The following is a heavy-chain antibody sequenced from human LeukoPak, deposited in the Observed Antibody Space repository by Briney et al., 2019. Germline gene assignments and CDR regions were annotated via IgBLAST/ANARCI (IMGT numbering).Heavy chain of an antibody. CDR3: ARDSSGGYSYGTAIVY. CDR1: GFTVSGNY. V-gene: IGHV3-66*02. Sequence: GGSLRLSCAASGFTVSGNYMSWVRQAPGKGLEWVSVIYSGGSTYYADSVKGRFTISRDNSKNTLYLQMNSLRAEDTAVYYCARDSSGGYSYGTAIVYWGQGTLVTVSS. D-gene: IGHD5-18*01. J-gene: IGHJ4*02. CDR2: IYSGGST.